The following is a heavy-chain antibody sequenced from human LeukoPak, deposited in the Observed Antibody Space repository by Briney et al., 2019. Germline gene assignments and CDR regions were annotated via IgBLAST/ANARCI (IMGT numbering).Heavy chain of an antibody. D-gene: IGHD3-9*01. CDR2: INPSGGST. CDR1: GYTFTSYY. J-gene: IGHJ4*02. Sequence: GASVKVSCKASGYTFTSYYMHWVRQAPGQGLEWMGIINPSGGSTSYAQKSQGRVTMTRDTSTSTVYMELSSLRSEDTAVYYCARAELRYFDWLLPFDYWGQGTLVTVSS. CDR3: ARAELRYFDWLLPFDY. V-gene: IGHV1-46*01.